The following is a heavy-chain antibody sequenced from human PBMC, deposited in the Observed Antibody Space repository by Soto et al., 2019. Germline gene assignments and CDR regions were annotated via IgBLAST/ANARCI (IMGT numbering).Heavy chain of an antibody. Sequence: SETLSLTCAVYGGSFSGYYWSWIRQPPGKGLEWIGEINHSGSTNYNPSLKSRVTISVDTSKNQFSLKLSSVTAADTAVYYCASARYYDYVWGSYRSYGMDVLCQGTTVNVSS. D-gene: IGHD3-16*02. J-gene: IGHJ6*02. CDR1: GGSFSGYY. V-gene: IGHV4-34*01. CDR3: ASARYYDYVWGSYRSYGMDV. CDR2: INHSGST.